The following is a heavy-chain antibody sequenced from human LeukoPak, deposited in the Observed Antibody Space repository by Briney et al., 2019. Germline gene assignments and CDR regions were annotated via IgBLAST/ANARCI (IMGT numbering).Heavy chain of an antibody. J-gene: IGHJ4*02. Sequence: PGGSLRLSCAASGFTFSTYAMTWVRQGPGKGLEWVSAIGGSGASTYYADSVKGRFTISRDNSKNTLYLQMNSLRAEDTALYYCAKGITAADTGLDYWGQGTLVTVSS. D-gene: IGHD6-13*01. CDR3: AKGITAADTGLDY. CDR2: IGGSGAST. CDR1: GFTFSTYA. V-gene: IGHV3-23*01.